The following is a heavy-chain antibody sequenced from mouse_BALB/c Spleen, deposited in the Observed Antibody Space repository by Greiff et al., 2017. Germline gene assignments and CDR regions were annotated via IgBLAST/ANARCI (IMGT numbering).Heavy chain of an antibody. CDR1: GYAFTNYL. V-gene: IGHV1-54*01. J-gene: IGHJ4*01. Sequence: QVQLQQSGAELVRPGTSVKVSCKASGYAFTNYLIEWVKQRPGQGLEWIGVINPGSGGTNYNEKFKGKATLTADKSSSTAYMQLSRLTSDDSAVYFCARDYGNYGGYAMDYWGQGTSVTVSS. CDR3: ARDYGNYGGYAMDY. D-gene: IGHD2-1*01. CDR2: INPGSGGT.